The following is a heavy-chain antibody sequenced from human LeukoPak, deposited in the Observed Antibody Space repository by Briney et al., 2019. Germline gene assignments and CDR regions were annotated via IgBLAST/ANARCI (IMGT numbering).Heavy chain of an antibody. CDR3: ARDGECSSTSCYLDYYYMDV. Sequence: PSETLSLTCTVSGGSISSYYWSWIRQPAGKGLEWIGRIYTSGSTNYNPSLKSRVTMSVDTSKNQFSLKLSSVTAADTAVYYCARDGECSSTSCYLDYYYMDVWGKGTTVTVSS. J-gene: IGHJ6*03. V-gene: IGHV4-4*07. D-gene: IGHD2-2*01. CDR1: GGSISSYY. CDR2: IYTSGST.